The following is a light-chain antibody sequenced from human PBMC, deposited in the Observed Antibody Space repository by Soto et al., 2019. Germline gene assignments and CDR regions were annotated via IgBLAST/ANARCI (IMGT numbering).Light chain of an antibody. CDR3: QQLNSYPLT. Sequence: TQSPATLSVSPGDRATLSCRASQSINSNLAWYQQKPGQAPNLLIYSASTLQSGVPSRFSGGGSGTEFTLTISSLQPEDFATYYCQQLNSYPLTFGGGTKVE. CDR1: QSINSN. V-gene: IGKV1-9*01. CDR2: SAS. J-gene: IGKJ4*01.